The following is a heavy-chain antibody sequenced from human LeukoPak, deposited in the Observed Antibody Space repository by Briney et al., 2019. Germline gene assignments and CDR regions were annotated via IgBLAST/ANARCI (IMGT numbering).Heavy chain of an antibody. CDR3: ARLDFGSGIKPTYSFDY. Sequence: GESLKISCKGFGYTFTTFFIGWVRQMPGKGLEWMGIIYPGDSDTRYSPSFQGQVTISADRSINTAYLQWSSLKASDTAMYYCARLDFGSGIKPTYSFDYWGQGTLVTVSS. J-gene: IGHJ4*02. CDR1: GYTFTTFF. D-gene: IGHD3-10*01. V-gene: IGHV5-51*01. CDR2: IYPGDSDT.